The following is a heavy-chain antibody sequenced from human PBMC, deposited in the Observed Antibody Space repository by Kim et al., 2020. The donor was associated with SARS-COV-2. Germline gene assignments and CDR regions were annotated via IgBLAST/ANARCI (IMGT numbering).Heavy chain of an antibody. V-gene: IGHV3-21*01. J-gene: IGHJ4*02. CDR2: ISSSSSYI. CDR3: ARDRSRWAATNYYFDY. Sequence: GGSLRLSCAASGFTFSSYSMNWVRQAPGKGLEWVSSISSSSSYIYYADSVKGRFTISRDNAKNSLYLQMNSLRAEDTAVYYCARDRSRWAATNYYFDYWGQGTLVTVSS. CDR1: GFTFSSYS. D-gene: IGHD7-27*01.